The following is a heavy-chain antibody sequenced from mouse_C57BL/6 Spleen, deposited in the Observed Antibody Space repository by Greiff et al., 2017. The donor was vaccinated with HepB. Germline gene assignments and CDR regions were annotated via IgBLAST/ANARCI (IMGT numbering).Heavy chain of an antibody. J-gene: IGHJ2*01. V-gene: IGHV5-4*01. CDR2: ISDGGSYT. D-gene: IGHD3-2*01. CDR1: GFTFSSYA. CDR3: ARETEYFDY. Sequence: EVQLVESGGGLVKPGGSLKLSCAASGFTFSSYAMSWVRQTPEKRLEWVATISDGGSYTYYPDNVKGRFTISRDNAKNHLYLQMSHLKSEETAMYYCARETEYFDYWGQGTTLTVSS.